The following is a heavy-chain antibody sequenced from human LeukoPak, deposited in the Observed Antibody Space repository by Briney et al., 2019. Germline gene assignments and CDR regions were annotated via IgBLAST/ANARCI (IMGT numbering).Heavy chain of an antibody. CDR2: ISSSGSTI. D-gene: IGHD3-10*01. CDR1: GFTFSSYE. Sequence: GGSLRLSCAASGFTFSSYEMNWVRQAPGKGLEWVSYISSSGSTIYYADSVKGRFTISRDNAKNSLYLQVNSLRAEDTAVYYCASVYGSGSYFHYYYGMDVWGQGTTVTVSS. V-gene: IGHV3-48*03. CDR3: ASVYGSGSYFHYYYGMDV. J-gene: IGHJ6*02.